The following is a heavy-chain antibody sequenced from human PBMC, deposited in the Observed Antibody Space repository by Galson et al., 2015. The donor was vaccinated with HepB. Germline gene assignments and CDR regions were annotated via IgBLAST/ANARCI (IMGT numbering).Heavy chain of an antibody. CDR2: IIPIFGTA. J-gene: IGHJ6*02. V-gene: IGHV1-69*06. Sequence: SVKVSCKASGGTFSSYAISWVRQAPGQGLEWMGGIIPIFGTANYAQKFQGRVTITADKSTSTAYMELSSLRSEDTAVYYCARAGVVVAATEPSYYYYGMDVWGQGTTVTVSS. D-gene: IGHD2-15*01. CDR1: GGTFSSYA. CDR3: ARAGVVVAATEPSYYYYGMDV.